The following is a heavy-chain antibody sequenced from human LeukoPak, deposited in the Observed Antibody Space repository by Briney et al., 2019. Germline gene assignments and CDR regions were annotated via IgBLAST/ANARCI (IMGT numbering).Heavy chain of an antibody. Sequence: SETLSLTCTVSGGSISSYYWSWIRQPPGKGREWIGYIYYSGSTNYNPSLKSRVTISVDTSKNQFSLKLSSVTAADTAVYYCARILGYCSGGSCSDYWGQGTLVTVSS. CDR2: IYYSGST. V-gene: IGHV4-59*01. D-gene: IGHD2-15*01. CDR1: GGSISSYY. CDR3: ARILGYCSGGSCSDY. J-gene: IGHJ4*02.